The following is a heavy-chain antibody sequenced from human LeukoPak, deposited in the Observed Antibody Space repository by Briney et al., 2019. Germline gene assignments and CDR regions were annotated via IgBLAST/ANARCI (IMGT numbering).Heavy chain of an antibody. CDR2: ISGSGGTT. CDR3: ARVQRGVRSPTDY. Sequence: TGGSLRLSCAASGFTFSSYAMSCVRQAPGRGLEWVSTISGSGGTTYYADSVKGRFTISRDNSKSTLYLQMNSLRAEDTAVDYCARVQRGVRSPTDYWGQGTLVTVSS. D-gene: IGHD4-17*01. CDR1: GFTFSSYA. V-gene: IGHV3-23*01. J-gene: IGHJ4*02.